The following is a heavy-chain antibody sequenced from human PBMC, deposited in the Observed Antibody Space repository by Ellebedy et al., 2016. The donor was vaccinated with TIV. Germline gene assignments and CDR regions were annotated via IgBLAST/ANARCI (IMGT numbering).Heavy chain of an antibody. D-gene: IGHD3-22*01. J-gene: IGHJ6*02. CDR1: GFMFSRFW. CDR3: ARQGDYDSGYGMDL. CDR2: IKEDGREK. Sequence: PGGSLRLSCAASGFMFSRFWMNWVRQVQGKGLEWVAKIKEDGREKCYVDSVKGRFTISRDNAKKPVYLQMTSLRAEDTAVYYCARQGDYDSGYGMDLWGQGTTVTASS. V-gene: IGHV3-7*03.